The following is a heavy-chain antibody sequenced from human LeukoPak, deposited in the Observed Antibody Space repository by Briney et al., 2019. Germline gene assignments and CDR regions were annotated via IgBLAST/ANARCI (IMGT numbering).Heavy chain of an antibody. Sequence: GGSLRLSCAASGFTFSSYAMSWVRQAPGKGLEWVSAISGSGGSTYYADSVKGRFTISRDNSKNTLYLQMNSLRAEDTAVYYCAKWRYYDSSGYYVFSPLDYWGQGTLVTVSS. V-gene: IGHV3-23*01. CDR2: ISGSGGST. CDR3: AKWRYYDSSGYYVFSPLDY. J-gene: IGHJ4*02. CDR1: GFTFSSYA. D-gene: IGHD3-22*01.